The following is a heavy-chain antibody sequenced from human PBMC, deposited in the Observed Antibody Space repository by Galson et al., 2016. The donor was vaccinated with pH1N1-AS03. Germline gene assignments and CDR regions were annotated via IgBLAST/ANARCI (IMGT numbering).Heavy chain of an antibody. Sequence: QSGAEVKKPGQSLRISCKASGYRFGTYWISWVRQLPGKGLEWMGRIDPRDSYTNYNPSFDGHVTISSDTSISTVYLQWSSLKSSDTAIYYCARHDVTAGADHWGQGTLVTVSS. D-gene: IGHD5-18*01. CDR2: IDPRDSYT. V-gene: IGHV5-10-1*01. CDR1: GYRFGTYW. CDR3: ARHDVTAGADH. J-gene: IGHJ4*02.